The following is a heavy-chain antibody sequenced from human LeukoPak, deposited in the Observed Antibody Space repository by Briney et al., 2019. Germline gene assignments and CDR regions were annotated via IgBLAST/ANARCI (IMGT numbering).Heavy chain of an antibody. Sequence: GGSLGLSCAASGFTFSNAWMSWVRQAPGKGLEWVGRIKSKTDGGTTDYAASVKGRFTISRYDSKNTLYLQMNSLKTEDTAVYYCTTVFSGTQGGYYFDYWGQGTLVTVSS. J-gene: IGHJ4*02. CDR3: TTVFSGTQGGYYFDY. V-gene: IGHV3-15*01. CDR2: IKSKTDGGTT. D-gene: IGHD1-7*01. CDR1: GFTFSNAW.